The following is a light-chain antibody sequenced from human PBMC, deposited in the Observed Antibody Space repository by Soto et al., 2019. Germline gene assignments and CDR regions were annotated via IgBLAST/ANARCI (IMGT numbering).Light chain of an antibody. J-gene: IGKJ1*01. CDR3: QQYNTWPST. CDR2: GAP. CDR1: QSVSSN. V-gene: IGKV3-15*01. Sequence: EIVMPQSPATLSVPPSQTVSFSGRASQSVSSNLACYQQKPGQAPRLLIYGAPTRATGIPARSTGSGSGTEFTLPISSLQSEDFAVYYCQQYNTWPSTFGQATTVDIK.